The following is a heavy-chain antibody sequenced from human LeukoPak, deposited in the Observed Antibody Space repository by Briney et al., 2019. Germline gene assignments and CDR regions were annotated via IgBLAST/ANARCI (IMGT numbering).Heavy chain of an antibody. V-gene: IGHV4-59*07. D-gene: IGHD1-1*01. J-gene: IGHJ4*02. Sequence: SDTLSLTCTVSGGSLSPYFWTWIRQPPGKGLEWIGYIHYTGSTYYNPSLQSRVTMSVDTSKNQFSLKLTSVTAADTAVYYCTTTSGTSPIDSWGQGTLVTVSS. CDR3: TTTSGTSPIDS. CDR1: GGSLSPYF. CDR2: IHYTGST.